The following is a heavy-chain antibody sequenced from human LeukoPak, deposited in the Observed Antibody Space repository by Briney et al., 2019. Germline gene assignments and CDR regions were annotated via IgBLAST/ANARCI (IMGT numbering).Heavy chain of an antibody. J-gene: IGHJ3*02. CDR1: GFTFSSYG. D-gene: IGHD3-22*01. V-gene: IGHV3-30*02. CDR2: IRYDGSNK. CDR3: AKGGYSPLDAIDI. Sequence: GGSLRLSCAASGFTFSSYGMHWVRQAPGKGLEWVAFIRYDGSNKYYADSVKGRFTISRDNSKNALYLQMNSLRAEDTAVYYCAKGGYSPLDAIDIWGQGTMVTVSS.